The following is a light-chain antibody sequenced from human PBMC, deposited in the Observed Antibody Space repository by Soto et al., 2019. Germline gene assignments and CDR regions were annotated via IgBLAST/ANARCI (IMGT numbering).Light chain of an antibody. CDR3: ISYTVSTTDV. CDR2: SVS. V-gene: IGLV2-14*01. CDR1: SSDIGAYDH. Sequence: QSVLAQPASVSGSPGQSITISCSGTSSDIGAYDHVAWFQQFPGKTPKLVIYSVSNRPSGVSYRFSVSKSGNTASLTISGLQADDEADYYCISYTVSTTDVFGPWTKGTLL. J-gene: IGLJ1*01.